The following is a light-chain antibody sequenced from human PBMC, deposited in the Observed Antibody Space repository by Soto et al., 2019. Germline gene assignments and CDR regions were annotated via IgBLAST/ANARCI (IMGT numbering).Light chain of an antibody. CDR2: KAS. Sequence: DIKMTQSPSTLSGSVGDRVTITCRASQTISSWLAWYQQKPGKAPKLLIYKASTLKSGVPSRFSGSGSGTEFTLTISSLQPEDFATYYCQQLNSYPLTFGGGTKVDIK. V-gene: IGKV1-5*03. CDR1: QTISSW. CDR3: QQLNSYPLT. J-gene: IGKJ4*01.